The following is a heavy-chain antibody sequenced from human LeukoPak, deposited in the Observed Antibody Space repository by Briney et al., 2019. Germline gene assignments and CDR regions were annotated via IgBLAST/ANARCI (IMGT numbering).Heavy chain of an antibody. D-gene: IGHD3-10*01. V-gene: IGHV3-30*01. CDR3: ARDDVGTAFDM. CDR1: GFPFSSYP. CDR2: ISYDGSNS. J-gene: IGHJ3*02. Sequence: GGSLRLSCAASGFPFSSYPMHWVRQAPGKGLEWVSDISYDGSNSNCADSVKGRFTISRDNPENTLFLQMNSLRAEDTAVYYCARDDVGTAFDMWGQGTMVTVSP.